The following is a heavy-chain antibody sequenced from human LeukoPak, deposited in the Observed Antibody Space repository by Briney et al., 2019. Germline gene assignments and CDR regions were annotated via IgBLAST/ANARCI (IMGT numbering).Heavy chain of an antibody. Sequence: GGSLRLSCAASGFTFSRYAMHWVRQAPGKGLEWVAVISYDGSNEYYADSVKGRFTISRDNSKNTLYLQMNSLRPEDTAVYYCAREAEAFDNWGQGTMVTVSS. CDR2: ISYDGSNE. CDR3: AREAEAFDN. CDR1: GFTFSRYA. V-gene: IGHV3-30-3*01. J-gene: IGHJ3*02.